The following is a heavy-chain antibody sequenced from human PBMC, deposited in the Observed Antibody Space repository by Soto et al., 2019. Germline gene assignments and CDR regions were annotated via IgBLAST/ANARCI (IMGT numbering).Heavy chain of an antibody. CDR1: GYTFTSYD. V-gene: IGHV1-8*01. Sequence: ASVKVSCKASGYTFTSYDINWVRQATGQGLEWMGWMNPNSGNTGYAQKFQGRVTMTRNTSISTAYMELSSLRSEDTAVYYCARRSIVVVPAAISWFDPWGQGTLVTVSS. J-gene: IGHJ5*02. CDR3: ARRSIVVVPAAISWFDP. CDR2: MNPNSGNT. D-gene: IGHD2-2*02.